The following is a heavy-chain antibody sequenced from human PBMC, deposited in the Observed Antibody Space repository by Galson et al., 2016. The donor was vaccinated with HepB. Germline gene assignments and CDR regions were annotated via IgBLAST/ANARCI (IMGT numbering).Heavy chain of an antibody. J-gene: IGHJ4*02. CDR1: GFTFSDYY. V-gene: IGHV3-11*06. CDR3: ARGRVIAALLDSDF. D-gene: IGHD2-21*01. CDR2: ISSSSDYI. Sequence: SLRLSCAASGFTFSDYYMSWIRQAPGKGLEWVSYISSSSDYINYADSVRGRFTVSRDNAKNSLYLQLNSLRAEDTAVYYCARGRVIAALLDSDFWGQGILVTVSS.